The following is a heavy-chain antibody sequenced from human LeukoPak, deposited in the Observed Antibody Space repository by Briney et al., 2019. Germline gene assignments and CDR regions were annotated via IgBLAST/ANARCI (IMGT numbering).Heavy chain of an antibody. CDR1: GGTFSSYT. V-gene: IGHV1-69*04. D-gene: IGHD4-11*01. CDR3: AREWSGGNYAYFDY. CDR2: IIPILGIA. Sequence: ASVKVSCKASGGTFSSYTISGVRQAPGQGLEWMGRIIPILGIANYAQKFQGRVTITADKSTSTAYMELSSLRSEDTAVYYCAREWSGGNYAYFDYWGQGTLVTISS. J-gene: IGHJ4*02.